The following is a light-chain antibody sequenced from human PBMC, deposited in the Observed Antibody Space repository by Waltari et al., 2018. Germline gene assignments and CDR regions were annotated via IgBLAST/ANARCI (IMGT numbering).Light chain of an antibody. CDR3: ASYAGSSDFVM. V-gene: IGLV2-8*01. CDR1: SSDVGTYNY. CDR2: DVT. Sequence: QSALTQPPSASGSPGQSVTISCTGTSSDVGTYNYVSWYQQRPGEVPRLIIYDVTKRPSGVPDRFSGPKSGNTASLTVSGLQAEDEGDYYCASYAGSSDFVMFGGGTKVTVL. J-gene: IGLJ3*02.